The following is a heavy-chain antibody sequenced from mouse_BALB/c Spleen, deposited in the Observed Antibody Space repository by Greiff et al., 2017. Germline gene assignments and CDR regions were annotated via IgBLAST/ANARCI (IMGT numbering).Heavy chain of an antibody. Sequence: VQLQQPGAELVKPGASVKMSCKASGYTFTSYNMHWVKQTPGQGLEWIGAIYPGNGDTSYNQNFKGKATLTADKSSSTAYMQLSSLTSEDSAVYYCARGAPYYYAMDYWGQGTSVTVSS. CDR3: ARGAPYYYAMDY. V-gene: IGHV1-12*01. CDR1: GYTFTSYN. D-gene: IGHD3-1*01. J-gene: IGHJ4*01. CDR2: IYPGNGDT.